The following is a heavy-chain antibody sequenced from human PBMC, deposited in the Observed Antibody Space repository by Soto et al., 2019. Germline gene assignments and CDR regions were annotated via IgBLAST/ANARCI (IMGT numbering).Heavy chain of an antibody. CDR3: ARASFFGVVVV. CDR1: GGSISSYY. J-gene: IGHJ6*02. D-gene: IGHD3-3*01. Sequence: SETLSLTCTVSGGSISSYYWSWIRQPPGKGLEWIGYIYYSGSTNYNPSLKSRVTRSVDTSKNQFSLKLSSVTAADTAVYYCARASFFGVVVVWGQGTTVTVSS. V-gene: IGHV4-59*12. CDR2: IYYSGST.